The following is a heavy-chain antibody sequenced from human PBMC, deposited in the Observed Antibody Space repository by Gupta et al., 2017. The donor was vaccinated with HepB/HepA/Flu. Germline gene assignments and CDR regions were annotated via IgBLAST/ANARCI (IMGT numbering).Heavy chain of an antibody. D-gene: IGHD6-19*01. Sequence: EVQLLESGGGLVQPGGSLRLSCTASGFTFSTYGLSWVRQAPGKGLEWVSTIRESGGHTYYGASVKGRFTVSRDNSKNTLYLQMDSLRAGDTAVYYCAKRPVHSSAWYYFDYWGQGALVTVSS. V-gene: IGHV3-23*01. CDR2: IRESGGHT. CDR1: GFTFSTYG. J-gene: IGHJ4*02. CDR3: AKRPVHSSAWYYFDY.